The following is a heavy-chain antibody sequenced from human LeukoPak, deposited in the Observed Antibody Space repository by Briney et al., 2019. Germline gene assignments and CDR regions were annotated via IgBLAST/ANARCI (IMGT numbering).Heavy chain of an antibody. Sequence: SQTLSLTCTVSGGSISSGDYYWSWIRQPPGKGLEWIGYIYYSGSTYYNPSLKSRVTISVDTSKNQFSLKLSSVTAADTAVYYCARGRFGVKGAFDIWGQGQWSPSLQ. V-gene: IGHV4-30-4*01. CDR3: ARGRFGVKGAFDI. J-gene: IGHJ3*02. D-gene: IGHD3-10*01. CDR2: IYYSGST. CDR1: GGSISSGDYY.